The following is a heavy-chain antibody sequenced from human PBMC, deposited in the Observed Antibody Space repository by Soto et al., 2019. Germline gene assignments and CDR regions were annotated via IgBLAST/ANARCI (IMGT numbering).Heavy chain of an antibody. CDR1: GFTFSNYA. D-gene: IGHD3-10*01. V-gene: IGHV3-23*01. Sequence: HPGGSLRLSCAGSGFTFSNYAMSWVRQAPGKGLEWVSAISSAVNTYYADSVKGRFTISRDNSKNTLSLQMNSLRAEDTAVYYCAKRYGSGSYRDFNSYYGMDIWGQGTSVTVSS. J-gene: IGHJ6*02. CDR2: ISSAVNT. CDR3: AKRYGSGSYRDFNSYYGMDI.